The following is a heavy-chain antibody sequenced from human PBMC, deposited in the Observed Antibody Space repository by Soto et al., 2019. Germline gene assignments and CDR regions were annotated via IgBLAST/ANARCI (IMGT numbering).Heavy chain of an antibody. CDR2: ISSGGTYI. Sequence: EVQLVEAGGGLVKPGVSLRLSCAAAGFTFSSYGMNWVRQAPGKGLACVSSISSGGTYIYYSDSVKGRFTVSRDNANNSLYLQMNSLRAEDPAVYYCARDLFMYNPGGFDIWGQGTMVTVSS. CDR1: GFTFSSYG. J-gene: IGHJ3*02. D-gene: IGHD1-1*01. CDR3: ARDLFMYNPGGFDI. V-gene: IGHV3-21*01.